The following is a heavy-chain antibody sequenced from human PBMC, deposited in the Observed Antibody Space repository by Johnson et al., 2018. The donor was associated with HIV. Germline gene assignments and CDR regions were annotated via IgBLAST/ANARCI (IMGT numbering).Heavy chain of an antibody. V-gene: IGHV3-30*04. Sequence: QVQLVESGGGVVQPGRSLRLSCAASGFTFSSYAMHWVRQAPGKGLEWVAVISYDGNNKYYADSVKGRFTISRDNSKNTLYLQMNSLRTEDTAMYYCARERGYFGNPAFDIWGQGTMVTVSS. CDR2: ISYDGNNK. D-gene: IGHD4-23*01. CDR1: GFTFSSYA. CDR3: ARERGYFGNPAFDI. J-gene: IGHJ3*02.